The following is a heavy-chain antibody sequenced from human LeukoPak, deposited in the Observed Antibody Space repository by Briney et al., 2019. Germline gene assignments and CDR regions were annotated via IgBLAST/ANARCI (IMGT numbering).Heavy chain of an antibody. CDR1: GFTFSSYG. CDR2: ISSSSSTI. J-gene: IGHJ3*02. CDR3: ARDSARSLDAFDI. Sequence: PGGSLRLSCAASGFTFSSYGMHWVRQAPGKGLEWVSYISSSSSTIYYADSVKGRFTISRDNAKNSLYLQMNSLRAEDTAVYYCARDSARSLDAFDIWGQGTMVTVSS. V-gene: IGHV3-48*01.